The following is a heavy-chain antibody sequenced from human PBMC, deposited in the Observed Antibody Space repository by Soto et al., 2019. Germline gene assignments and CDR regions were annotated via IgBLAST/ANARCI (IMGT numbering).Heavy chain of an antibody. V-gene: IGHV3-30-3*01. Sequence: QVQLVESGGGVVQPGRSLRLSCAASGFTFSSYAMHWVRQAPGKGLEWVAVISYDGSNKYYADSVKGRFTISRDNSKNTLYLQMNSLRAEDTAVYYCARSKSTYSDLFRFDPWGQGTLVTVSS. CDR1: GFTFSSYA. CDR3: ARSKSTYSDLFRFDP. D-gene: IGHD3-3*01. CDR2: ISYDGSNK. J-gene: IGHJ5*02.